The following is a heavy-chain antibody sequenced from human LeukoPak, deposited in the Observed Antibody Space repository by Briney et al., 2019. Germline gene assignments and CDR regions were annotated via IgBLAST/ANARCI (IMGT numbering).Heavy chain of an antibody. V-gene: IGHV5-51*01. CDR1: GYIFTSYW. Sequence: PGESLKISCRGSGYIFTSYWIGWVRQMPGKGLEWMGIIYPGDSDTRYSPSFQGQVTISADKSISTAYLQWSSLKASDTAMYYCARVPLWFGELYGMDVWGQGTTVTVSS. J-gene: IGHJ6*02. CDR3: ARVPLWFGELYGMDV. CDR2: IYPGDSDT. D-gene: IGHD3-10*01.